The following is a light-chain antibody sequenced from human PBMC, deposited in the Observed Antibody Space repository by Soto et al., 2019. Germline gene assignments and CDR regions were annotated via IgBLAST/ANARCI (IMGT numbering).Light chain of an antibody. J-gene: IGLJ3*02. CDR1: SSNVGGYNY. Sequence: QSALTQPRSVSGSPGQSVTISCTGTSSNVGGYNYVSWYQQYPGKAPKVIIYDVSKRPSGVPDRSSGTKSGHTACLTIAWLPAEDEADYYCCSYAGPYGPWVFGGGTQLTVL. CDR3: CSYAGPYGPWV. V-gene: IGLV2-11*01. CDR2: DVS.